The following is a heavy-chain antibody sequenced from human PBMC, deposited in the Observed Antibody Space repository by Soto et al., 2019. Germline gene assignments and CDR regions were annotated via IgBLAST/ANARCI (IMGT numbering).Heavy chain of an antibody. V-gene: IGHV4-59*01. D-gene: IGHD6-19*01. Sequence: SETLSLTCTVSGGSISSYYLSWSRQPPGKGLEWIVYIYYSGITDYNPSLKSRVTISLDTSKNQFSLKLNSVTAADTAVYYCARDRYTTGWYYFDPWGQGTLVTVSS. CDR1: GGSISSYY. CDR2: IYYSGIT. CDR3: ARDRYTTGWYYFDP. J-gene: IGHJ5*02.